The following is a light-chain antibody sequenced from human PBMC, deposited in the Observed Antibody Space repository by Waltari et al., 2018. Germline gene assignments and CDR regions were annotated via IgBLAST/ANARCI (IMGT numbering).Light chain of an antibody. V-gene: IGKV1-9*01. CDR2: GAS. CDR3: QQLNAYPPYS. J-gene: IGKJ2*03. Sequence: DIQLTQSPSFLSTFVGDRVTIPCRASQGISTYLAWYQQKPGKAPKLLIYGASTLRSGVPSRFSGSGSGTEFTLTISSLQPEDFATYYCQQLNAYPPYSFGQGTKLEIK. CDR1: QGISTY.